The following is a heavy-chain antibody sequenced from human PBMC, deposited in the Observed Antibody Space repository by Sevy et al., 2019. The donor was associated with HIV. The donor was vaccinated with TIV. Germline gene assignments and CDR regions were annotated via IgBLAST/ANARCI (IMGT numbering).Heavy chain of an antibody. J-gene: IGHJ5*02. D-gene: IGHD2-2*01. Sequence: GGSLRLSCAASGFTFSSYSMNWVRQAPGKGLEWVSSISSSSSYIYYADSVKGRFTISRDNAKNSLYLQMNSLRAEDTAVYYCARSVVPAAPNWFDPWGQEPWSPSPQ. CDR3: ARSVVPAAPNWFDP. CDR1: GFTFSSYS. V-gene: IGHV3-21*01. CDR2: ISSSSSYI.